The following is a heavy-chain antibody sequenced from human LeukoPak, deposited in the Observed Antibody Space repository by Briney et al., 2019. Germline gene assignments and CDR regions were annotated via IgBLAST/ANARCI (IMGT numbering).Heavy chain of an antibody. Sequence: ASVKVSCKASGYTFTSYGISWVRQAPGHGREGIGWISAYNCNTNYAQKLQGRVTMTTDTSTSTAYMELRSLRSDDTAVYYCARLNGVTILDYWGQGTLVTVSS. J-gene: IGHJ4*02. CDR1: GYTFTSYG. D-gene: IGHD4-17*01. CDR3: ARLNGVTILDY. V-gene: IGHV1-18*01. CDR2: ISAYNCNT.